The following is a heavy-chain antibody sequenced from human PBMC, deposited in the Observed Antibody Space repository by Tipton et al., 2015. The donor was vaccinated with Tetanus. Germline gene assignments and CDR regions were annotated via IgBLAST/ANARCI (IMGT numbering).Heavy chain of an antibody. D-gene: IGHD3-22*01. CDR2: ISTATSLT. V-gene: IGHV3-48*01. CDR3: ARNYDSSGS. J-gene: IGHJ5*02. CDR1: GFTFSSFG. Sequence: SLRLSCVASGFTFSSFGMNWVRQAPGKGLEWVSYISTATSLTFYADSVKGRFTISRDNAKNSLYLQMTSLRPEDTAFYYCARNYDSSGSWGQGTLVTVSS.